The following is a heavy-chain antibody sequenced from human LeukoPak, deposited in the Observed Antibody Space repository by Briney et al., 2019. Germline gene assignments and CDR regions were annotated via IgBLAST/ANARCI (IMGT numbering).Heavy chain of an antibody. Sequence: GGSLRLSCAASGFTFSSYAMSWVRQAPGKGLEWVSAISGSGDATYYADSVKGRFTISRDNSKNTLYLQMNSLRAEDTAVYYCAKDRRRAAAGFDYWGQGTLVTVSS. D-gene: IGHD6-13*01. V-gene: IGHV3-23*01. CDR1: GFTFSSYA. CDR3: AKDRRRAAAGFDY. CDR2: ISGSGDAT. J-gene: IGHJ4*02.